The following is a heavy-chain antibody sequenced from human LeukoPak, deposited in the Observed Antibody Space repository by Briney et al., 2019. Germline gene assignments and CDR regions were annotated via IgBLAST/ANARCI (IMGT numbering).Heavy chain of an antibody. CDR3: TRSVYI. J-gene: IGHJ3*02. Sequence: TSQTLSLTCTVSGGSISSDSYYWSWIRQPAGKGLEWIGRIYASGTTDYNPSLKSRVTISVDASKNQFSLKLSSVTAADTAVYYRTRSVYIWGQETTVTVSS. D-gene: IGHD5/OR15-5a*01. V-gene: IGHV4-61*02. CDR1: GGSISSDSYY. CDR2: IYASGTT.